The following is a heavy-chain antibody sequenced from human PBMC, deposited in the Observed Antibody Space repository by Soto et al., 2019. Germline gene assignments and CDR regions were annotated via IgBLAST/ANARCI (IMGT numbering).Heavy chain of an antibody. CDR2: ISSGSGSI. CDR3: AREGTRSYYYGMEV. V-gene: IGHV3-48*02. Sequence: GGSLRLSCAASEFTFSSYSMNWVRQAPRKGLEWVSYISSGSGSIYYADSVKGRFTISRDNAKNLLYLQMNSLRDEDTDVYYCAREGTRSYYYGMEVWGQGTTVTVSS. J-gene: IGHJ6*02. CDR1: EFTFSSYS. D-gene: IGHD1-1*01.